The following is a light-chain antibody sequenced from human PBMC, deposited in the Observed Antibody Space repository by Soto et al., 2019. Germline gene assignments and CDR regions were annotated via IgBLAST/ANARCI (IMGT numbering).Light chain of an antibody. CDR1: QRVCSNY. V-gene: IGKV3-20*01. J-gene: IGKJ1*01. Sequence: IVSTQPPGTLSLSPRDKARLSCRARQRVCSNYLASFKERPGKAPRLPIYDAPTRATGIPARFSGSGSGTEFTLTICILQSEDFAVDDCQQYGTTLWTFGQGTNVEIK. CDR3: QQYGTTLWT. CDR2: DAP.